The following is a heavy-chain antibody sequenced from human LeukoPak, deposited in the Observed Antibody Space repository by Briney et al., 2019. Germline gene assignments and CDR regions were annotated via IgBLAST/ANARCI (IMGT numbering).Heavy chain of an antibody. CDR3: ARSITIFGVVRYYFDY. CDR1: GGSISSYY. CDR2: IYYSGST. J-gene: IGHJ4*02. Sequence: SETLSLTCTVSGGSISSYYWSWIRQPPGKGLEWIGYIYYSGSTNYNPSLKSRVTISVDTSKNQFSLKLSSVTAADTAVYYCARSITIFGVVRYYFDYWGQGTLVTVSS. V-gene: IGHV4-59*12. D-gene: IGHD3-3*01.